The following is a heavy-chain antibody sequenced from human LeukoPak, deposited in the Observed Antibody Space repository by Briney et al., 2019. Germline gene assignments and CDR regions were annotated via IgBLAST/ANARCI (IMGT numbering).Heavy chain of an antibody. V-gene: IGHV3-23*01. CDR2: ISDRGDGT. CDR1: GFTFSSYA. CDR3: ARLQFATYKALDY. J-gene: IGHJ4*02. D-gene: IGHD1-14*01. Sequence: GGSLRLSCAASGFTFSSYAMSWVRQAPGKGLEWVSAISDRGDGTYYADSVKGRFTISRDNSKNTLYLQMNSLRAEDTAVYYCARLQFATYKALDYWGQGNLVTVSS.